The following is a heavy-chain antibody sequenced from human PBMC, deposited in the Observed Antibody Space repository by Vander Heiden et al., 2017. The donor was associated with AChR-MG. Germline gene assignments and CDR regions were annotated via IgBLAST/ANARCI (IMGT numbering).Heavy chain of an antibody. D-gene: IGHD3-3*01. CDR2: IYYSGST. Sequence: QVQLQESGPGLVKPSQTLSLTCPVSGGSISSAGYYWSWIRQHPGKGLEWIGYIYYSGSTYYNPALKSRVTISVDTSKNQFSLKLSSVTAADTAVYYFARGHSLEWLLADYWGQGTLVTVSS. J-gene: IGHJ4*02. V-gene: IGHV4-31*03. CDR3: ARGHSLEWLLADY. CDR1: GGSISSAGYY.